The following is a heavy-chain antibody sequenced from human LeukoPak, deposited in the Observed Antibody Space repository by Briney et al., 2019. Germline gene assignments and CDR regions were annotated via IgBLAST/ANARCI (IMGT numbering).Heavy chain of an antibody. CDR2: ISGSADST. Sequence: PGGSLRLSCSASGFTVSDYAMSWVRQGPGKGLEWISNISGSADSTYYADSVKGRFTISRDNSKNTLYLQMNSLRADDTAVYYCAKDRGHTTGWFTDCWGQGTLVTVSS. CDR1: GFTVSDYA. J-gene: IGHJ4*02. D-gene: IGHD6-19*01. CDR3: AKDRGHTTGWFTDC. V-gene: IGHV3-23*01.